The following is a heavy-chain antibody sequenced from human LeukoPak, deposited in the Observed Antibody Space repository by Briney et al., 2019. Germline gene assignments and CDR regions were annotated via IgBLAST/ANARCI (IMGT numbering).Heavy chain of an antibody. CDR1: GFTFSSYW. V-gene: IGHV3-7*01. CDR2: IRDDGSEK. J-gene: IGHJ4*02. Sequence: GGSLRLSCAASGFTFSSYWMTWVRQAPGKGLEWVANIRDDGSEKYYVDSVKGRFTISRDNAKNSLYLRMNSLRAEDTAVYYCAKERGLFGVVSTFDYWGQGTLVTVSS. D-gene: IGHD3-3*01. CDR3: AKERGLFGVVSTFDY.